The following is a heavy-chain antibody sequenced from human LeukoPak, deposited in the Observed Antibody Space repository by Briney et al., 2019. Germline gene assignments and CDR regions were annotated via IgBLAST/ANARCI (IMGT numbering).Heavy chain of an antibody. Sequence: SQTLSLTCAVSGGSISSGGYSWSWIRQPPGKGLEWIGYIYHSGSTYYNPSLKSRVTISVDTSKNQFSLKLTSVTAADTAVYYCAREHPRGEVDDFDYWGQGTLVTVSS. V-gene: IGHV4-30-2*01. CDR1: GGSISSGGYS. CDR2: IYHSGST. D-gene: IGHD3-16*01. J-gene: IGHJ4*02. CDR3: AREHPRGEVDDFDY.